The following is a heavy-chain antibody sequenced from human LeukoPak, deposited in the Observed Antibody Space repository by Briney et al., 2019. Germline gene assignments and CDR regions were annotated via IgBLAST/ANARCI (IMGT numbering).Heavy chain of an antibody. Sequence: PSETLSLTCTVPGGSISSYYWSWIRQPPGKGLEWIGYIYYSGSTNYNPSLKSRVTISVDTSKNQFSLKLSSVTAADTAVYYCARVNYYGSGSSQYWGQGTLVTVSS. V-gene: IGHV4-59*01. CDR3: ARVNYYGSGSSQY. CDR1: GGSISSYY. J-gene: IGHJ4*02. CDR2: IYYSGST. D-gene: IGHD3-10*01.